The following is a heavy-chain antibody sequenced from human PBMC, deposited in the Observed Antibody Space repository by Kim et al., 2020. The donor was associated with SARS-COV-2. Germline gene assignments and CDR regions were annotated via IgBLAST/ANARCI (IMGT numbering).Heavy chain of an antibody. J-gene: IGHJ4*02. Sequence: ASVKVSCKVSGYTLTELSMHWVRQAPGKGLEWMGGFDPEDGETIYAQKFQGRVTMTEDTSTDTAYMELSSLRSEDTAVYYCATIEPIFGVVIINDYWGQGTLVTVSS. CDR1: GYTLTELS. CDR2: FDPEDGET. V-gene: IGHV1-24*01. D-gene: IGHD3-3*01. CDR3: ATIEPIFGVVIINDY.